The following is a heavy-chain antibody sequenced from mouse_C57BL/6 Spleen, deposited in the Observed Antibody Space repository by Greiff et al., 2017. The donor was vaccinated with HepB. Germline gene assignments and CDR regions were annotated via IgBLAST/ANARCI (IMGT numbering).Heavy chain of an antibody. Sequence: VQLQQSGPELVKPGASVKISCKASGYTFTDYYMNWVKQSHGKSLEWIGDINPNNGGTSYNQKFKGKATLTVDKSSSTAYMELRSLTSEDSAVYYCARSDYGSRFAYWGQGTLVTVSA. J-gene: IGHJ3*01. CDR2: INPNNGGT. CDR1: GYTFTDYY. V-gene: IGHV1-26*01. CDR3: ARSDYGSRFAY. D-gene: IGHD1-1*01.